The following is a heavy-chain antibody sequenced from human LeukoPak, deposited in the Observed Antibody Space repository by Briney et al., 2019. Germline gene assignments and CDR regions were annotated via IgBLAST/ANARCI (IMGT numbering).Heavy chain of an antibody. CDR1: GFTFSDYD. V-gene: IGHV3-49*04. CDR3: SRGAHFDY. Sequence: GGSLRLSSTASGFTFSDYDMSWARQAPGKGLEWVGLIRRKANGGTTEYAASVRGRFTISREDSKSIAYLQMNSLTTEDTAIYYCSRGAHFDYWGQGTLVTVSS. J-gene: IGHJ4*02. CDR2: IRRKANGGTT.